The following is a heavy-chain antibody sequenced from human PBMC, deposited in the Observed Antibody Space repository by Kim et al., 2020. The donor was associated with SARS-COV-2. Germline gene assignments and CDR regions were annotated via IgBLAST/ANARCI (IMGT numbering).Heavy chain of an antibody. J-gene: IGHJ4*02. Sequence: DSRKGRFTIARDNAKNSLYLQMNSLGADDTAVYYCARVSLGSSSWYYFDYWGQGTLVTVSS. V-gene: IGHV3-7*03. CDR3: ARVSLGSSSWYYFDY. D-gene: IGHD6-13*01.